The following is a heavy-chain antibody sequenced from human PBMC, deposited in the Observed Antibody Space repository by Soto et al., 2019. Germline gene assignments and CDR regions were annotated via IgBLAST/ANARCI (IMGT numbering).Heavy chain of an antibody. Sequence: PGGSQRLSCAASRFTFSSYAMDWVRQAPGKGLEWVAVISHDGSEKYYGDSVKGRFTISRDNPKNTVYLQMNSLRPEDTAVYYCARAAAYFYHYYYAMDVWGQGTAVTVSS. V-gene: IGHV3-30-3*01. CDR2: ISHDGSEK. J-gene: IGHJ6*02. CDR1: RFTFSSYA. CDR3: ARAAAYFYHYYYAMDV. D-gene: IGHD6-13*01.